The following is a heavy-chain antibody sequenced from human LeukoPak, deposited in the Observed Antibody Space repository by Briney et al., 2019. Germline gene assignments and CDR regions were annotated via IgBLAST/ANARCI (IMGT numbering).Heavy chain of an antibody. D-gene: IGHD3-3*01. CDR1: GFTFRNHG. CDR2: IWYDGSNR. Sequence: GGSLRLSCAASGFTFRNHGMHWVRQAPGKGLEWVAVIWYDGSNRYYADSAKGRFTISRDNSKNTLYLQMNSPRAEDTAVYYCAKEGDDFWSGFSDWGQGTLVTVSS. CDR3: AKEGDDFWSGFSD. J-gene: IGHJ4*02. V-gene: IGHV3-30*02.